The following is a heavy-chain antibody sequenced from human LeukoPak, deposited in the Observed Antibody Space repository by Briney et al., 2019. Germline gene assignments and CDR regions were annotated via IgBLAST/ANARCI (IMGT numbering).Heavy chain of an antibody. J-gene: IGHJ3*02. V-gene: IGHV4-59*01. CDR1: GGSISSYY. CDR2: IYYSGST. D-gene: IGHD4-23*01. Sequence: SETLSLTCTVSGGSISSYYWTWIRQPPGKGLDWIGYIYYSGSTNYNPSLKSRGTISVDTSKNQFSLKLSSVTAADTAVYYCARTQDYGGPDAFDIWGQGTMVTVSS. CDR3: ARTQDYGGPDAFDI.